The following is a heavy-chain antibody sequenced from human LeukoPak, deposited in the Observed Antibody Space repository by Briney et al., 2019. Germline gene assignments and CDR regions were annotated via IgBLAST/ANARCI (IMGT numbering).Heavy chain of an antibody. CDR2: VGYDGDER. V-gene: IGHV3-30*03. CDR3: ARDGSYMVRGVSTYYFDY. D-gene: IGHD3-10*01. CDR1: GFIFRSFG. J-gene: IGHJ4*02. Sequence: PGGSLRLSCAASGFIFRSFGMHWVRQSPGKGLEWLAVVGYDGDERDYADSVKGRFTISRDNSRNTIDLQLSSLRAEDTAVYYCARDGSYMVRGVSTYYFDYWGQGTLVTVSS.